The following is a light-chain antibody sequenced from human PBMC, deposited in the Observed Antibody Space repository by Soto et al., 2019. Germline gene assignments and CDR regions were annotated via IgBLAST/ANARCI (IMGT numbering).Light chain of an antibody. CDR3: QQSYSTPIT. J-gene: IGKJ5*01. V-gene: IGKV1-39*01. CDR2: AAS. CDR1: QSISSY. Sequence: DIQMTQSPSSLSASVGDRVTITCRASQSISSYLNWYQQKPGKAPKLLIYAASSLQSGVPSRFSGSESGTDFTLTISSLQPEDFATYYCQQSYSTPITFGQGTRLEMK.